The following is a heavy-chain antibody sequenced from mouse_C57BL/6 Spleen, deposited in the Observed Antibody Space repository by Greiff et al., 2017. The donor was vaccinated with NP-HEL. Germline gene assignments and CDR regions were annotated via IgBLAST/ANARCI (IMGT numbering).Heavy chain of an antibody. CDR1: GYTFTSYW. V-gene: IGHV1-7*01. CDR2: INPSSGYT. D-gene: IGHD1-1*01. CDR3: ARDYYGSSFYFDY. Sequence: QVQLKQSGAELAKPGASVKLSCKASGYTFTSYWMHWVKQRPGQGLEWIGYINPSSGYTKYNQKFKDKATLTADKSSSTAYMQLSSLTYEDSAVYYCARDYYGSSFYFDYWGQGTTLTVSS. J-gene: IGHJ2*01.